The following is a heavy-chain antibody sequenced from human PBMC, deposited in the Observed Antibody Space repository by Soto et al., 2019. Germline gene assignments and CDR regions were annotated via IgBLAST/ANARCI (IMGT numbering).Heavy chain of an antibody. Sequence: SETLSLTCTVSGGSISSYYWSWIRQPPGKGLEWIGYIYYSGSTNYNPSLKSRVTISVDTSKNQFSLKLSSVTAADTAVYYCARHSLGYSSSWYFDYWGQGTLVTVSS. CDR3: ARHSLGYSSSWYFDY. CDR2: IYYSGST. V-gene: IGHV4-59*01. CDR1: GGSISSYY. J-gene: IGHJ4*02. D-gene: IGHD6-13*01.